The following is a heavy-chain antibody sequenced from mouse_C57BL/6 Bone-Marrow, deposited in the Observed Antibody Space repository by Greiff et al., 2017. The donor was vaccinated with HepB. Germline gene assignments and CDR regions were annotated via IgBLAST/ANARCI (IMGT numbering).Heavy chain of an antibody. Sequence: QVQLKQSGAELARPGASVKLSCKASGYTFTSYGISWVKQRPGQGLEWIGEIYPRSGNTYYNEKFKGKATLTADKSSSTAYMELRSLTSEDSAVYFCARWPFWGQGTTLTVSS. CDR1: GYTFTSYG. CDR3: ARWPF. CDR2: IYPRSGNT. J-gene: IGHJ2*01. V-gene: IGHV1-81*01.